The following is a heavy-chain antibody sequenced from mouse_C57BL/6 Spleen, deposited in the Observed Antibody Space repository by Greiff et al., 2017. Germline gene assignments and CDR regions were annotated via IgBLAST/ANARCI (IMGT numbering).Heavy chain of an antibody. V-gene: IGHV1-81*01. CDR3: ARCYSNYAFDY. D-gene: IGHD2-5*01. CDR1: GYTFTRYG. CDR2: IYTRSGNT. Sequence: QVQLQQSGAELARPGASVKLSCKASGYTFTRYGISWVKQRTGQGLEWIGEIYTRSGNTYYNAKFKGKATLTADKSSSTAYMELRSLTSEDSAVYFCARCYSNYAFDYWGQGNILTVSS. J-gene: IGHJ2*01.